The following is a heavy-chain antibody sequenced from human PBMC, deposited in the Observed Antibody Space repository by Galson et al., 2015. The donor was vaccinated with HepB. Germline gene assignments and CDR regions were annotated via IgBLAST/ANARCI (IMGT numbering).Heavy chain of an antibody. J-gene: IGHJ5*02. CDR2: IYPGDSDT. Sequence: QSGAEVTKPGESLKISCKGSGYSFTSYWIGWVRQMPGKGLEWMGIIYPGDSDTRYSPSFQGQVTISADKSISTAYLQWSSLKASDTAMYYCARLSVAGFANLYNWFDPWGQGTLVTVSS. CDR1: GYSFTSYW. CDR3: ARLSVAGFANLYNWFDP. D-gene: IGHD2-21*01. V-gene: IGHV5-51*01.